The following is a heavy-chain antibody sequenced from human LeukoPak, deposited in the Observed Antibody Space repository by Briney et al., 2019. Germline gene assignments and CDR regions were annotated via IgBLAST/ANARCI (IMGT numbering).Heavy chain of an antibody. Sequence: GGSLRLSCAASGFTLSSYWMHWVRQVPGKGLVWVSRIASDGSSTTYADSVKGRFSISRDNAKNTLYLQMNSLRVEDTAVYYCARGPPHGNDYWGQGTLVTVSS. J-gene: IGHJ4*02. CDR3: ARGPPHGNDY. D-gene: IGHD4-23*01. CDR2: IASDGSST. V-gene: IGHV3-74*01. CDR1: GFTLSSYW.